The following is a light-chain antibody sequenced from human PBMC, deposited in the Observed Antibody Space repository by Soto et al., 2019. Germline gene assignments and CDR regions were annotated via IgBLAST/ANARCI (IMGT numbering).Light chain of an antibody. V-gene: IGLV2-14*01. CDR2: DVS. Sequence: QSALTQPASVSGSPGQSITISCTGTSSDVGGYNYVSWYQQHPGKAPKLVIYDVSNRPSGVSNRFSGSKAGNTASLTISGLQDEDEADYYCSSYTSDSTVVFGTGTKLTVL. J-gene: IGLJ1*01. CDR1: SSDVGGYNY. CDR3: SSYTSDSTVV.